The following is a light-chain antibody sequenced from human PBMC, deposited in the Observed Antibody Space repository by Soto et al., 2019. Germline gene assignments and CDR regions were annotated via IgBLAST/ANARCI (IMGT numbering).Light chain of an antibody. CDR1: RSIRNY. Sequence: DIQMTQSPSSLSASVGDRVTITCRASRSIRNYLNWYQQKSGKAPRLLIYAASSLQRGEPSRFSGTGTGREFTLTITSLQPVDSATYYCQRSYSVPRFGHGTRVDLK. V-gene: IGKV1-39*01. CDR2: AAS. CDR3: QRSYSVPR. J-gene: IGKJ1*01.